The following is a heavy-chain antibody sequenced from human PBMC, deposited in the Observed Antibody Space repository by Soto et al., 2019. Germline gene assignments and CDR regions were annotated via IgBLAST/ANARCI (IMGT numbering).Heavy chain of an antibody. Sequence: QVQLQESGPGLVKPSQTLSLTCTVSGGSISSGGYYWSWIRQHPGKGLEWIGYIYYSGSTYYNPYLKSRVTISVDTSKNQFFLKLSSVTAADTAVYYCARVWFGESYNWFDPWGQGTLVTVSS. V-gene: IGHV4-31*03. D-gene: IGHD3-10*01. CDR1: GGSISSGGYY. J-gene: IGHJ5*02. CDR2: IYYSGST. CDR3: ARVWFGESYNWFDP.